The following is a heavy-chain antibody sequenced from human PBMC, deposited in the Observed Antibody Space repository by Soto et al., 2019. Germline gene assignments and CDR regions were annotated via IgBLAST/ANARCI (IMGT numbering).Heavy chain of an antibody. V-gene: IGHV4-30-4*01. Sequence: QVQLQESGPGLVKPSQILSLTCTVSGDSISRGDYYWSWIRQPPAKGLEWIGYIYYSGSSYYNPSHKSRVTISVDTSKNQFSLRLSSVTAADAAVYSCARRLLYYDYVWGSFRAEGMDVWGQGTTVIVSS. CDR3: ARRLLYYDYVWGSFRAEGMDV. J-gene: IGHJ6*02. CDR1: GDSISRGDYY. CDR2: IYYSGSS. D-gene: IGHD3-16*02.